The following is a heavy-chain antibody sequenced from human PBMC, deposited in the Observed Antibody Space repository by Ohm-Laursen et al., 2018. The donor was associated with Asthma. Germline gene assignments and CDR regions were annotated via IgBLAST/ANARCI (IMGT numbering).Heavy chain of an antibody. D-gene: IGHD4-17*01. CDR2: ISTASTFI. V-gene: IGHV3-21*04. Sequence: GSLRLSCAASGYTFSRYSIHWVRQVPGKGLEWVASISTASTFIYYADSVRGRFTTSRDNAKNSVYLQMNSLRAADTAVYYCARSDYGEQSVDYWGQGTLVTVSS. CDR1: GYTFSRYS. J-gene: IGHJ4*02. CDR3: ARSDYGEQSVDY.